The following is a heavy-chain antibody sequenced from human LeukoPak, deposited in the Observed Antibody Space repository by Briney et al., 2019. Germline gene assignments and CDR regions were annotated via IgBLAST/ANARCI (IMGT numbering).Heavy chain of an antibody. CDR3: ARALGYCSGGNCYIFDH. Sequence: GGSLRLSCAATGFSFSNFAMSWLRRAPGKGLECVAGISDSGGRTNYLDSVKGRITISRDNSKNTLYLQINSVRAEDTALYYCARALGYCSGGNCYIFDHWGQGSLVTVSS. J-gene: IGHJ4*02. CDR2: ISDSGGRT. D-gene: IGHD2-15*01. V-gene: IGHV3-23*01. CDR1: GFSFSNFA.